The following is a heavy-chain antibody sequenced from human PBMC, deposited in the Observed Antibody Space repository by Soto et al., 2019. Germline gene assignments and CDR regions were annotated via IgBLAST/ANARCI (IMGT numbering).Heavy chain of an antibody. CDR2: IIPIFGTA. J-gene: IGHJ6*02. CDR3: ASLQTVTTTDYYYGMDV. CDR1: GGTFSSYA. V-gene: IGHV1-69*01. Sequence: QVQLVQSGAEVNKPGSSVKVSCKASGGTFSSYAISWVRQAPGQGLEWMGGIIPIFGTANYAQKFQGRVTITADESTSTAYMELSSMRSEDTAVYYCASLQTVTTTDYYYGMDVWGQGTTVTVSS. D-gene: IGHD4-17*01.